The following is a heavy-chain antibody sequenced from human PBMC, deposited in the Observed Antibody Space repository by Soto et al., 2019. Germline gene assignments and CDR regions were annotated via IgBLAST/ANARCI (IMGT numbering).Heavy chain of an antibody. CDR1: GYSISSGYY. J-gene: IGHJ4*02. CDR2: IYHSGST. CDR3: ARRDPLYYFDY. V-gene: IGHV4-38-2*01. Sequence: PSETLSLTCAVSGYSISSGYYWGWVRQPPGKGLEWIGSIYHSGSTYYNPSLKSPVTISVDTSKNQFSLKLSSVTAADTAVYYCARRDPLYYFDYWGQGTLVTVSS.